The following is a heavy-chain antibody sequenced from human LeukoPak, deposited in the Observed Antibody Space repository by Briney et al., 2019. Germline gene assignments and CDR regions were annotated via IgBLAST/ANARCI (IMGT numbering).Heavy chain of an antibody. D-gene: IGHD1-1*01. J-gene: IGHJ4*02. V-gene: IGHV5-51*06. CDR2: IYPGDSGS. Sequence: GESLQISCKASGYSFTSYWIGWVRPMPGKGLEWMGIIYPGDSGSRYSPSFQGQVTISCDKSITTAYLQWSSLKASDTAMYYCARVGNWNDVGYWGQGTLVTVSS. CDR3: ARVGNWNDVGY. CDR1: GYSFTSYW.